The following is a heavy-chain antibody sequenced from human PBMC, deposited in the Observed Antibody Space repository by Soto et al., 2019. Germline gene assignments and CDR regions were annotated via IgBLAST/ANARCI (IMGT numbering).Heavy chain of an antibody. J-gene: IGHJ6*02. CDR1: GYTFTSYY. Sequence: GASVKVSCKASGYTFTSYYMHCVRQAPGQGLEWMGIINPSGGSTSYAQKFQGRVTMTRDTSTSTVYMELSSLRSGDTAVYYCARDPRRDYSNYYYYGMDVWGQGTTVTVSS. CDR3: ARDPRRDYSNYYYYGMDV. V-gene: IGHV1-46*01. CDR2: INPSGGST. D-gene: IGHD4-4*01.